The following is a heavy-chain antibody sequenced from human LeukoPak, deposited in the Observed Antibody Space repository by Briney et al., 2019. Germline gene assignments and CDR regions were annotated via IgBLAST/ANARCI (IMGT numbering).Heavy chain of an antibody. V-gene: IGHV3-30*04. Sequence: GGSLRLSCAASGFIFSSYAMHWVRQAPGKGLEWVVVISYDGSNKYYADSVKGRFTISRDDSKNTLYLQMNSLRAEDTAVYYCAKLGDYYGSDDAFDIWGQGTMVTVSS. D-gene: IGHD3-10*01. CDR3: AKLGDYYGSDDAFDI. CDR2: ISYDGSNK. J-gene: IGHJ3*02. CDR1: GFIFSSYA.